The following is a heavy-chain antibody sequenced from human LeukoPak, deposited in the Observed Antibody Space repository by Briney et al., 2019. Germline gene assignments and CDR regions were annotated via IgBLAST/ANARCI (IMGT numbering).Heavy chain of an antibody. D-gene: IGHD6-13*01. CDR2: IYAGDFDT. V-gene: IGHV5-51*01. J-gene: IGHJ4*02. Sequence: GESLQISCKGSGYTFTSYWIAWVRQLPGKGLEWMGIIYAGDFDTRYSPSFQGQVTISADKSINTAYLQWSNPEASDTAMYYCARRYASSDWYYFDYWGQGTLVTVSS. CDR1: GYTFTSYW. CDR3: ARRYASSDWYYFDY.